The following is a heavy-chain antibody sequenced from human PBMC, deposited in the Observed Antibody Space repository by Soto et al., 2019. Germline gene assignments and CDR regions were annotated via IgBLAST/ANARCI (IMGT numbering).Heavy chain of an antibody. Sequence: EVQLVQSGAEVKKPGESLKISCKGSGYSFTSYWIGWVRQMPGKGLEWMGIIYPGDSDTIYSPSFHGQVTISADKSISTAYLQWSSMKASETAMYYCASSYSSGGAPFNYWGQGPLVTVSS. J-gene: IGHJ4*02. CDR3: ASSYSSGGAPFNY. D-gene: IGHD6-19*01. V-gene: IGHV5-51*01. CDR2: IYPGDSDT. CDR1: GYSFTSYW.